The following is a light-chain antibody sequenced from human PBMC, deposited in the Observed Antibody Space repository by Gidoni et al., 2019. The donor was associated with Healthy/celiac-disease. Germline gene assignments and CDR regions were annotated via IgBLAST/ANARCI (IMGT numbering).Light chain of an antibody. CDR2: KAS. V-gene: IGKV1-5*03. CDR3: QQYNSYSWT. CDR1: QSISSW. Sequence: DIQMTQSPSTLSASVGDRVTIPCRASQSISSWLAWYQQKPGQAPKLLIYKASSLESGVPSRFSGSGSGTEFTLTISSLQPDDFATYYCQQYNSYSWTFGQGTKVEIK. J-gene: IGKJ1*01.